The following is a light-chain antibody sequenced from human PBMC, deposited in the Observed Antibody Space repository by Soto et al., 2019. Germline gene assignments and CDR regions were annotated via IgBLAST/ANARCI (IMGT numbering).Light chain of an antibody. CDR3: QSYDNSMSAGV. Sequence: QSVLTQPPSVSGAPGQRVTISCSGSSSNIGAPFDVHWYQQVPGSAPKIVIYGNDNRPSGVPGRFSGSKSGTSASLAITGLQAEDEADYFCQSYDNSMSAGVFGGGTKLTVL. V-gene: IGLV1-40*01. J-gene: IGLJ3*02. CDR1: SSNIGAPFD. CDR2: GND.